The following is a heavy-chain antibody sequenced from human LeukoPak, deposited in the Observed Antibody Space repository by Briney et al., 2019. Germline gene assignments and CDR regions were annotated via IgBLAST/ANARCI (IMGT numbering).Heavy chain of an antibody. CDR2: IRYDGSNK. D-gene: IGHD1-26*01. CDR3: AKDRGGAPDAFDI. V-gene: IGHV3-30*02. J-gene: IGHJ3*02. CDR1: GFTFRSYW. Sequence: GGSLRLSCAASGFTFRSYWMQWVRQAPGKGLEWVAFIRYDGSNKYYADSVKGRFTISRDNSKNTLYLQMNSLRAEDTAVYYCAKDRGGAPDAFDIWGQGTMVTVSS.